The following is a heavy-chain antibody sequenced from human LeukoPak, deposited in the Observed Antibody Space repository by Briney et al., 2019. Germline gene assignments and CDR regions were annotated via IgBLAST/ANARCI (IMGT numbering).Heavy chain of an antibody. J-gene: IGHJ4*02. CDR3: ARDLEAFAGDDDY. CDR2: IIPIFGTA. CDR1: GGTFSSYA. Sequence: GASVKVSCKASGGTFSSYAISWVRQAPGQGLEWMGGIIPIFGTANYAQKFQGRVTITADESTSTAYMELSSLRSEDTAVYYCARDLEAFAGDDDYWGQGTLVTVSS. V-gene: IGHV1-69*13. D-gene: IGHD7-27*01.